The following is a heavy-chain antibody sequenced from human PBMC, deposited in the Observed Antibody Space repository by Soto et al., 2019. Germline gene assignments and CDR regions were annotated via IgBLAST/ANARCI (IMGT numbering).Heavy chain of an antibody. J-gene: IGHJ4*02. D-gene: IGHD5-12*01. V-gene: IGHV3-23*01. Sequence: LRLSCAASGFTFSTAAMTWLRQAPGKGLEWVSSISGSGDNTYYADSVKGRFTISRDNSKNTLYVQMNSLRAEDTAVYYCAKVKTWTYLDFWGQGSLVTVSS. CDR3: AKVKTWTYLDF. CDR1: GFTFSTAA. CDR2: ISGSGDNT.